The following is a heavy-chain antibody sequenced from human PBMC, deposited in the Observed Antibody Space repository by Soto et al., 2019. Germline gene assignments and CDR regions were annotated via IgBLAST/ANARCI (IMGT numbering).Heavy chain of an antibody. CDR1: GGSFSSFA. J-gene: IGHJ4*02. V-gene: IGHV1-69*13. CDR2: IIPIFGTP. Sequence: SVKVSCKASGGSFSSFAISWVRQAPGQGLEWMGGIIPIFGTPSYAQKFQGRVTITADESTSTAYMELSSLRSEDTAVYYCAREYRSSSGRFDNWGQGTLVTVSS. D-gene: IGHD6-6*01. CDR3: AREYRSSSGRFDN.